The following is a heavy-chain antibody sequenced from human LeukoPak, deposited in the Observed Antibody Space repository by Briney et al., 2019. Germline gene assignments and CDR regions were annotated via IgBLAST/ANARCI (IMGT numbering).Heavy chain of an antibody. CDR1: GYTFTGYY. V-gene: IGHV1-2*04. D-gene: IGHD3-22*01. CDR3: ARSSSRTYYYDSSGYYLDY. Sequence: GASVKVSCKASGYTFTGYYMHWVRQAPGQGLEWMGWINPNSGGTNYAQKFQGWVTMTRDTSISTAYMELSRLRSDDTAVYYCARSSSRTYYYDSSGYYLDYWGQGTLVTVSS. J-gene: IGHJ4*02. CDR2: INPNSGGT.